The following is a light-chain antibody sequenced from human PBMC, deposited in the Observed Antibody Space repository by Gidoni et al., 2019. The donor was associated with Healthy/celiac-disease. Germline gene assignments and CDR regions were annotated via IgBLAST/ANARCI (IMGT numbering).Light chain of an antibody. Sequence: EIVLTQSPGTLSLSPGERATLSCRASQSVSNNYLTWYQQKPGQAPRLLIYGASSRATGIPVRFSGSGSGTDFTLTISRLEPEDFAVYYCQQYGSSFGPGTKVDVK. CDR2: GAS. J-gene: IGKJ3*01. CDR1: QSVSNNY. V-gene: IGKV3-20*01. CDR3: QQYGSS.